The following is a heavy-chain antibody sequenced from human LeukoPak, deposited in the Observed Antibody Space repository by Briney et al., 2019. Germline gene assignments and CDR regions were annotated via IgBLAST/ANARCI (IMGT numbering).Heavy chain of an antibody. D-gene: IGHD2-2*01. J-gene: IGHJ4*02. CDR1: GFTFSSYA. Sequence: GGSLRLSCAASGFTFSSYAMHWVRQAPGKGLEWVAVISYDGSNKYYADSVKGRFTISRDNSKNTLYLKMNSLRAEDTAVYYCARDRGYCSSTSCPLDYWGQGTLVTVSS. V-gene: IGHV3-30*04. CDR2: ISYDGSNK. CDR3: ARDRGYCSSTSCPLDY.